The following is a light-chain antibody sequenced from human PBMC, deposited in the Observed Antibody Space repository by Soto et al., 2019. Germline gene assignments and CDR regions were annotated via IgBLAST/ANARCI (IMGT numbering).Light chain of an antibody. Sequence: QAVVTQPPSASGTPGQRVTISCSGSTSNIGSNAVNWYQQVPGTAPKLLIYSHNQRPSGVPDRFSGSKSGTSASLAISGLQSEDEADYYCAAWDDSLNGRVFGGGTKVTVL. CDR2: SHN. CDR1: TSNIGSNA. CDR3: AAWDDSLNGRV. V-gene: IGLV1-44*01. J-gene: IGLJ3*02.